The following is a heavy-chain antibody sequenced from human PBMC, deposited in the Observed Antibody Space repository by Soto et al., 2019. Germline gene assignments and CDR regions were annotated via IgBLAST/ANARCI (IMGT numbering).Heavy chain of an antibody. Sequence: QVQLVESGGGVVQPGGSLRLSCAASGFTFSSYGMHWVRQAPGKGLEWVAVISYDGSNKYYADSVKGRFTISRDNSKNTLYLQMNSLRAEDTAVYYCAKQWLGFSFLDYWGQGTLVTVSS. CDR1: GFTFSSYG. CDR2: ISYDGSNK. J-gene: IGHJ4*02. CDR3: AKQWLGFSFLDY. D-gene: IGHD6-19*01. V-gene: IGHV3-30*18.